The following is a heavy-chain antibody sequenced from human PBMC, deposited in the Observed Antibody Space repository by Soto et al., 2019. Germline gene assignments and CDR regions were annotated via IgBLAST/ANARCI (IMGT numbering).Heavy chain of an antibody. CDR2: ITVNGNT. CDR3: ARDSGENWTYEDH. Sequence: QVQQLESGPGLVKPWDTLSLTCTVSGAYISDFSWSWIRQPAGKGLEWIGRITVNGNTQYNPSFRSRVTMSLDTSRNQFSLNPQSATAADTALYYCARDSGENWTYEDHWGQGTLCTVSS. D-gene: IGHD1-7*01. V-gene: IGHV4-4*07. J-gene: IGHJ4*02. CDR1: GAYISDFS.